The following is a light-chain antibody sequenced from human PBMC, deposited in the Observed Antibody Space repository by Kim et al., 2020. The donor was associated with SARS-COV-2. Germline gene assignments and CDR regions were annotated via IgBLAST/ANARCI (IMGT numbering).Light chain of an antibody. CDR3: AAWDDSLSGWV. CDR2: RNN. CDR1: SSNIGSNY. Sequence: GQRGTIPCSGRSSNIGSNYVYWYQKLTGTAPKRLIYRNNQRPSGVPDRFSGSKSGTSASLAISGLRSEDEADYYCAAWDDSLSGWVFGGGTKLTVL. J-gene: IGLJ3*02. V-gene: IGLV1-47*01.